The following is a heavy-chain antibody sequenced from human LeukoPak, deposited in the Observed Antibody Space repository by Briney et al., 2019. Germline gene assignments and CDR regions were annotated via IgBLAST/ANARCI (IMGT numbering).Heavy chain of an antibody. CDR1: GYTFTGYY. CDR2: INPNSGGT. D-gene: IGHD5-18*01. Sequence: GASVKVSCKASGYTFTGYYMHWVRQAPGQGPEWMGWINPNSGGTNYAQKFQGRVTMTRDTSISTAYMELSRLRSDDTAVYYCAREGKRSGYSYGFDYWGQGTLVTVSS. CDR3: AREGKRSGYSYGFDY. V-gene: IGHV1-2*02. J-gene: IGHJ4*02.